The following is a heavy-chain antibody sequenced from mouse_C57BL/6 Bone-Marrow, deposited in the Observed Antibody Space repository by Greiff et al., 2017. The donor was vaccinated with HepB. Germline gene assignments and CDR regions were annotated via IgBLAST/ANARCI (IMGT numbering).Heavy chain of an antibody. J-gene: IGHJ4*01. Sequence: VQLQESDAELVKPGASVKISCKASGYTFTDYTIHWMKQRPEQGLEWIGHIYPRDGSTKYNEKFKGKATLTADKSSSTAYMQLNSLTSEDSAVYFCARRVDYYAMDYGGQGTSVTVSS. D-gene: IGHD1-1*01. CDR3: ARRVDYYAMDY. V-gene: IGHV1-78*01. CDR2: IYPRDGST. CDR1: GYTFTDYT.